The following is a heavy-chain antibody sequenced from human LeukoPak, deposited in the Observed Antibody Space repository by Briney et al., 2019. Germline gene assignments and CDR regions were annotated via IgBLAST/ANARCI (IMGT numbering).Heavy chain of an antibody. CDR3: ARGREWELLGAFDI. CDR1: GFTFSSYA. CDR2: ISYDGSNK. V-gene: IGHV3-30-3*01. D-gene: IGHD1-26*01. J-gene: IGHJ3*02. Sequence: GGSLRLSCAASGFTFSSYAMHWVRQAPGKGLEWVAVISYDGSNKYYADSVKGRFTISRDNSKNTLYLQMNSLRAEDTAVYYCARGREWELLGAFDIWGRGTMVTVSS.